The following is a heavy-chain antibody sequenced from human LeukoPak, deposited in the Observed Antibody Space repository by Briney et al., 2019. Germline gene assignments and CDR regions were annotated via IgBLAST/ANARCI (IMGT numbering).Heavy chain of an antibody. V-gene: IGHV1-46*01. D-gene: IGHD3-22*01. CDR2: INPSGGST. CDR1: GYTFTSYY. CDR3: ARSNNYYESSGYYAKTRRDFDY. J-gene: IGHJ4*02. Sequence: ASAKVSCKASGYTFTSYYMHWVRQAPGQGLEWMGIINPSGGSTSYAQKFQGRVTMTRATSTSTVYMELSSLRSEDTAVYYCARSNNYYESSGYYAKTRRDFDYWGQGTLVTVSS.